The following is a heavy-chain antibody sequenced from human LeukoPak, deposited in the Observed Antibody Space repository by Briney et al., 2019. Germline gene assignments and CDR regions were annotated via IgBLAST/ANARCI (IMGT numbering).Heavy chain of an antibody. CDR2: TYYRSKWYN. J-gene: IGHJ4*01. D-gene: IGHD1-1*01. V-gene: IGHV6-1*01. CDR1: VDGVSSKSAA. CDR3: ARTTNVFDY. Sequence: SQTLSLTCAISVDGVSSKSAAWNWIRQSPSRGLEWLGRTYYRSKWYNEYAASVKSRVTINPDTSKNQFSLQLNSVTPEDTGVYYCARTTNVFDYWGHGTLVTVSS.